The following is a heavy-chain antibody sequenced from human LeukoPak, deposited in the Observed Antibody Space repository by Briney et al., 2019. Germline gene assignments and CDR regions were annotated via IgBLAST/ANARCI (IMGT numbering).Heavy chain of an antibody. D-gene: IGHD1-26*01. V-gene: IGHV1-69*13. CDR2: IIPIFGTA. CDR1: GGTFSSYA. Sequence: SVKVSCKASGGTFSSYAISWVRQAPGQGLEWMGAIIPIFGTANYAQRFQGRVTITADESTSTAYMELSSLRSEDTAVYYCARRPLVGANSDYWGQGTLVTVSS. CDR3: ARRPLVGANSDY. J-gene: IGHJ4*02.